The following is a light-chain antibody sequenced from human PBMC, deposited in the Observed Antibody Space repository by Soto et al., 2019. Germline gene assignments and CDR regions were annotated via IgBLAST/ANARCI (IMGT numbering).Light chain of an antibody. V-gene: IGKV3D-15*01. CDR3: QQYHDWPLA. CDR2: DVS. Sequence: EIVMTQSPATLSVSPGERATLSCRASQSVSSNFAWYQQRPAQAPRLLIYDVSTRATGVPTRFSGSGSGTEFTLTISSLQSEDFAGDYCQQYHDWPLAVGGGTRVEMK. CDR1: QSVSSN. J-gene: IGKJ4*01.